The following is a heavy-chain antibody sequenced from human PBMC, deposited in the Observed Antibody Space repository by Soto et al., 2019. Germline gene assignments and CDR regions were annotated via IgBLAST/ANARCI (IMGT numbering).Heavy chain of an antibody. V-gene: IGHV1-3*01. CDR1: GYTFTSYA. D-gene: IGHD2-21*01. Sequence: QVPLVQSGAEVKKPGASVKVSCKASGYTFTSYAMHWVRQAPGQRLEWMGWINAGNGNTKYSQKFQGRVTITRDTSASTAYMELSSLRSEDTAVYYCARGGWGYYYFDYWGQGTLVTVSS. J-gene: IGHJ4*02. CDR2: INAGNGNT. CDR3: ARGGWGYYYFDY.